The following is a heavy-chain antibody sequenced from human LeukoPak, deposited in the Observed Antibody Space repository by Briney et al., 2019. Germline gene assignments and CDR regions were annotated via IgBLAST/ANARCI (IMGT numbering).Heavy chain of an antibody. CDR2: VSTSGRST. CDR1: GFTFSTYA. CDR3: AKDRSGNYYGTLDY. Sequence: GGSLRLSCAASGFTFSTYAMSWVRQAPGKGLEWVSTVSTSGRSTYYADSVKGRFTISRDNSRNTLFLQMNSLRAEDTAVYYCAKDRSGNYYGTLDYWGQGTLVTVSS. D-gene: IGHD1-26*01. V-gene: IGHV3-23*01. J-gene: IGHJ4*02.